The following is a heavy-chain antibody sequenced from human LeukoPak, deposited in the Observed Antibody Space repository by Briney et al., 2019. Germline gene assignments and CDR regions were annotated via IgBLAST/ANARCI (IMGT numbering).Heavy chain of an antibody. CDR2: ISGRGDKT. V-gene: IGHV3-23*01. D-gene: IGHD1-26*01. CDR3: AKMKGHPLPKYYMDV. J-gene: IGHJ6*01. Sequence: GGSLTLSCAPSGFTFSGFAMSWVRRTPGKGLEWVLDISGRGDKTLYADSVKGRFTISRDNSKNTLYLEMNSLRAEDTAIYYCAKMKGHPLPKYYMDVWGQGTTVTVSS. CDR1: GFTFSGFA.